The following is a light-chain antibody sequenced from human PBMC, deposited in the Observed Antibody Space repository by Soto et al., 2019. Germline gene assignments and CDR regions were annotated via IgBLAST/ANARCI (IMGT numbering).Light chain of an antibody. V-gene: IGKV3-15*01. CDR1: QNIGNK. CDR2: GAS. J-gene: IGKJ4*01. Sequence: IVMTQSPGTLSVSPGERATLSCRASQNIGNKVGWYQQKPGQAPRLLIYGASTRATSIPVRFSGSGSGTEFTLTITSLQSEDSAVYYCQEYNYWHPITFGGGNKVEIK. CDR3: QEYNYWHPIT.